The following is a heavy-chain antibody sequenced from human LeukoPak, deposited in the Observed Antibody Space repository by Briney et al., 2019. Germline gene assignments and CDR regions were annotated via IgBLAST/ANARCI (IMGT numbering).Heavy chain of an antibody. V-gene: IGHV1-3*01. Sequence: ASVKVSCKTSGYNFASYTMHWLRQAPGQSPEWMGSINGDNGNTKYSEKFQGRVTFTRDTSASSAYMELSRLRSEDTAVYYCARSSSGTYHDWGQGTLVTVSS. CDR3: ARSSSGTYHD. D-gene: IGHD3-10*01. CDR1: GYNFASYT. J-gene: IGHJ4*02. CDR2: INGDNGNT.